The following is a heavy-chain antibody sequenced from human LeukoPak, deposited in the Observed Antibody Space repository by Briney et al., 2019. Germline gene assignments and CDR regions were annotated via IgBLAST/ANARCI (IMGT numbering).Heavy chain of an antibody. V-gene: IGHV3-73*01. Sequence: GGSLRLSCAASGFTFSGSAMHWVRQASGKGLEWVGRIRSKANSYATAYAASVKGRFTISRDDSKNTAYLQMNSLKTEDTAVYYCTILSGSYWSIDYWGQGTLVTVYS. D-gene: IGHD1-26*01. J-gene: IGHJ4*02. CDR1: GFTFSGSA. CDR3: TILSGSYWSIDY. CDR2: IRSKANSYAT.